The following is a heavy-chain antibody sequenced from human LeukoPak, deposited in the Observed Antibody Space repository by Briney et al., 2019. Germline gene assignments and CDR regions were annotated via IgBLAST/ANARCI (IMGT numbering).Heavy chain of an antibody. D-gene: IGHD6-13*01. V-gene: IGHV4-39*01. Sequence: SETLSLTCAVSGGSITTHSSYWGWIRQPPGKGLEWIGSIYYGGNTYYNPSLKSRVTISIDTSKNQFSQNLNSVTPADTAMYYCATSSSWYRFDYWGQGTLVTVSS. CDR3: ATSSSWYRFDY. J-gene: IGHJ4*02. CDR2: IYYGGNT. CDR1: GGSITTHSSY.